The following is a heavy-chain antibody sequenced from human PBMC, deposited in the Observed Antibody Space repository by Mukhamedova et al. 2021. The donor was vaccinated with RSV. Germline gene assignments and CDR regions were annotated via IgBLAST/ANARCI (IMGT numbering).Heavy chain of an antibody. D-gene: IGHD2-8*01. CDR3: ARARSPADTNNYKDFDL. V-gene: IGHV1-18*01. CDR2: ISTYNGDT. J-gene: IGHJ3*01. Sequence: GLEWMAWISTYNGDTDYTQNLKGRVTVTTDISTRTVHMELRDLTSDDTALYFCARARSPADTNNYKDFDLWGQGTLVTVSS.